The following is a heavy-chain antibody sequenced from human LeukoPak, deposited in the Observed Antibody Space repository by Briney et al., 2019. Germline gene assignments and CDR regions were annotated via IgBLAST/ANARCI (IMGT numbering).Heavy chain of an antibody. CDR1: GFTFSSYW. Sequence: GGSLRLSCAASGFTFSSYWMSWVRQAPGKGLEWVANMKYDGSEKYYVDSVKGRFTISRDNAKNSLYQQMNSLRAEDTAVYYCARDIEAAGLFLDYWGQGTLVTVSS. J-gene: IGHJ4*02. D-gene: IGHD6-13*01. CDR3: ARDIEAAGLFLDY. CDR2: MKYDGSEK. V-gene: IGHV3-7*01.